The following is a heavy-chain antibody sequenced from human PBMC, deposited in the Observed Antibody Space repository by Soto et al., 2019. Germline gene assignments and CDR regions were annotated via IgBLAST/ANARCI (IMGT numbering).Heavy chain of an antibody. J-gene: IGHJ4*02. CDR1: GGSFSGYY. D-gene: IGHD5-12*01. CDR3: AREWRRWLRRKFDY. CDR2: INHSGST. V-gene: IGHV4-34*01. Sequence: SETLSLTCAVYGGSFSGYYLSWIRQPPGKGLEWIGEINHSGSTNYNPSLKSRVTISVDTSKNQFSLKLSSVTAADTAVYYCAREWRRWLRRKFDYWGQGTLVTVSS.